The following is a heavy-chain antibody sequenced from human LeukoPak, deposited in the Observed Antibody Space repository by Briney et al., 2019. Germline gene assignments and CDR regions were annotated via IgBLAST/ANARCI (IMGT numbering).Heavy chain of an antibody. CDR1: GGSFSGYY. J-gene: IGHJ4*02. V-gene: IGHV4-34*01. CDR3: ARDKVAVAGSFDS. Sequence: SETLSLTCAVYGGSFSGYYWSWIRQPPGKGLEWIGEINHSGSTNYNPSLKSRVTISVDTSKNQFSLKLSSVTAADTAVYYCARDKVAVAGSFDSWGQGTLVTVSS. CDR2: INHSGST. D-gene: IGHD6-19*01.